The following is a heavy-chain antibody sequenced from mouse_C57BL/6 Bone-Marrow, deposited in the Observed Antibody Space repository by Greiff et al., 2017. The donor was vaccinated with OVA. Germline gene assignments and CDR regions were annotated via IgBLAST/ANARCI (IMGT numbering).Heavy chain of an antibody. V-gene: IGHV1-85*01. D-gene: IGHD1-1*01. CDR2: LYPRDGST. CDR3: TLTTVVPYAMDY. J-gene: IGHJ4*01. Sequence: QVQLQQSGPELVKPGASVKLSCKASGYTFTSYDINWVKQRPGQGLEWIGWLYPRDGSTKYNEKFKGKATLTVDTSSSTAYMELHSLTSEDSAVYFCTLTTVVPYAMDYWGQGTSVTVSS. CDR1: GYTFTSYD.